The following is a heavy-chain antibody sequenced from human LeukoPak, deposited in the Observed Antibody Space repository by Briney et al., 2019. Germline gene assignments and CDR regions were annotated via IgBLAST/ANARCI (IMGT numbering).Heavy chain of an antibody. Sequence: SQTLSLTCAISGDSVSSNSATWSWIRQSPSRGLEWLGRTYYRSKWYHDYAVSVKSRITINPDTSKNQFSLKLNSVTAADTAVYYCAKSNGYGLIDIWGQGTMVTVSS. J-gene: IGHJ3*02. V-gene: IGHV6-1*01. CDR3: AKSNGYGLIDI. CDR1: GDSVSSNSAT. D-gene: IGHD3-10*01. CDR2: TYYRSKWYH.